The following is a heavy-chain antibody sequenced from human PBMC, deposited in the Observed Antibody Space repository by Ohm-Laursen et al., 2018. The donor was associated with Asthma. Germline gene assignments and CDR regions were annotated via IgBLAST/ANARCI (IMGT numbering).Heavy chain of an antibody. CDR1: GDSISSGNNY. CDR3: ARGAFYYESTGYYFFDH. D-gene: IGHD3-22*01. CDR2: IYYSGLT. J-gene: IGHJ4*02. Sequence: SQTLSLTCTVSGDSISSGNNYWSWIRQHPGKGLEWIGYIYYSGLTYSNPSLRSRVIISVDTSKNQFSLNLTSVTAADTAVCYCARGAFYYESTGYYFFDHWGQGALVTVSS. V-gene: IGHV4-31*03.